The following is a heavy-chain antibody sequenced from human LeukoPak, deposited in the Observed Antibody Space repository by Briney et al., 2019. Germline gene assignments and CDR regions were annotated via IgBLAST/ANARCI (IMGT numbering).Heavy chain of an antibody. Sequence: GGSLRLSCAASGITFSSYGMHWVRQAPGKGLVWVSRIYSDGNSTTYADSVMGRFTISRDNAKNTLYLQMNSLRAEDTAVYYCARSGVWSKGPDYWGQGTLVTVSS. D-gene: IGHD1-26*01. V-gene: IGHV3-74*01. CDR1: GITFSSYG. J-gene: IGHJ4*02. CDR3: ARSGVWSKGPDY. CDR2: IYSDGNST.